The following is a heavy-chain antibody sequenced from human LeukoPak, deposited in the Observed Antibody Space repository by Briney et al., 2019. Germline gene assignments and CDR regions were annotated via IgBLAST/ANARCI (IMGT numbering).Heavy chain of an antibody. J-gene: IGHJ3*02. CDR3: ARTSADYANDAFDI. Sequence: GRSLRLSCAASGFTFSSYSMNWVRQAPGKGLEWVSSISSSSSYIYYADSVKGRFTISRDNAKNSLYLQMNSLRAEDTAVYYCARTSADYANDAFDIWGQGTMVTVSS. CDR1: GFTFSSYS. V-gene: IGHV3-21*01. D-gene: IGHD4-17*01. CDR2: ISSSSSYI.